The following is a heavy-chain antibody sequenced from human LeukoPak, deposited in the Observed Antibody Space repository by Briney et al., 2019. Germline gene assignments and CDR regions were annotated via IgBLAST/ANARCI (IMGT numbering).Heavy chain of an antibody. CDR2: IIPILGIA. Sequence: GASVKVSCKASGGTFSSYTISWVRQAPGQGLEWMGRIIPILGIANYAQKFQGRVTITTDESTSTAYMELSSLRSEDTAVYYCARSSYSSSPVNYWGQGTLVTASS. J-gene: IGHJ4*02. CDR3: ARSSYSSSPVNY. V-gene: IGHV1-69*02. CDR1: GGTFSSYT. D-gene: IGHD6-6*01.